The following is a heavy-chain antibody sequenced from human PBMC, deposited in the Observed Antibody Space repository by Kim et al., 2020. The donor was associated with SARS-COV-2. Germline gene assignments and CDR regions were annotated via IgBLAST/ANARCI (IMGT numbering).Heavy chain of an antibody. CDR1: GYSFTSYW. D-gene: IGHD6-13*01. Sequence: GESLKISCKASGYSFTSYWISWVRQMPGKGLEWMGRIDPSDSSTNYSTSFEGHVTMSADKSITTAYLHWSSLEASDTAMYYCAKASGHGYFEYGGQVTLV. CDR3: AKASGHGYFEY. J-gene: IGHJ4*02. CDR2: IDPSDSST. V-gene: IGHV5-10-1*01.